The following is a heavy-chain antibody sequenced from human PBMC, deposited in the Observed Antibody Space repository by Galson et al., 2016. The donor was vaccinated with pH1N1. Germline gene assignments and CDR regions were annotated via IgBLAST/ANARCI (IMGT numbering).Heavy chain of an antibody. CDR1: GFNFGDYA. V-gene: IGHV3-49*04. Sequence: SLRLSCATSGFNFGDYAMSWVRQAPGKGLQWVGFIRTKAHGGTTEYAASVKGRFIISRDESKNIAYLQVNSLKTEDTAVYYCARGLREFDYWGQGTLVTVSS. CDR2: IRTKAHGGTT. CDR3: ARGLREFDY. J-gene: IGHJ4*02.